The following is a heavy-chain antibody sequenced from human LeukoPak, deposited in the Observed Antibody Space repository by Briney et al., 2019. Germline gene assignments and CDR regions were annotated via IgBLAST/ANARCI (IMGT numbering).Heavy chain of an antibody. V-gene: IGHV5-51*01. D-gene: IGHD1-26*01. CDR3: ARQDSGSYFQYSVH. J-gene: IGHJ4*02. CDR2: IYPTDSDT. CDR1: GYTFTNFW. Sequence: GEALKISCKTSGYTFTNFWIGWVRQMPGKGLEWMGIIYPTDSDTRYSPSFQGQVTISADNSISTVYLQWTSLKASDTALYYCARQDSGSYFQYSVHWVQGTLVTVSS.